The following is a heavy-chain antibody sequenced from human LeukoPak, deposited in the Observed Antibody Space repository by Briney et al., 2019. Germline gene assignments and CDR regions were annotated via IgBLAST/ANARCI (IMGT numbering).Heavy chain of an antibody. CDR1: GFTFSSYS. J-gene: IGHJ4*02. V-gene: IGHV3-21*01. D-gene: IGHD3-9*01. CDR3: ARESYDILTGYKYYFDY. CDR2: ISSSSYI. Sequence: PGGSLRLSCAASGFTFSSYSMNWVRQAPGKGLEWVSSISSSSYIYYADSVKGRFTISRDNAKNSLYLQMNSLRAEDTAVYYCARESYDILTGYKYYFDYWGQGTLVTVSS.